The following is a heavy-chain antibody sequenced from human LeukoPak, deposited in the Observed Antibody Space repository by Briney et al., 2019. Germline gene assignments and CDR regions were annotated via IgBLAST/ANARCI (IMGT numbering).Heavy chain of an antibody. D-gene: IGHD3-22*01. V-gene: IGHV3-64*01. CDR3: ARVPYYYDSSGYYHHNPPDY. CDR1: GFAFSSYA. Sequence: PGGSLRLSCAASGFAFSSYAMHWVRQAPGKGLEYVSAISSNGGSTYYANSVKGRFTISRDNSKNTLYLQMGSLRAEDMAVYYCARVPYYYDSSGYYHHNPPDYWGQGTLVTVSS. CDR2: ISSNGGST. J-gene: IGHJ4*02.